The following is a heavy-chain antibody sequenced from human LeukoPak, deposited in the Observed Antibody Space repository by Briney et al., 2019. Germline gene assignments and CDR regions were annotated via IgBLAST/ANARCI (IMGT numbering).Heavy chain of an antibody. CDR1: GFTFSSYG. CDR2: IRYDGSNK. D-gene: IGHD4-23*01. V-gene: IGHV3-30*02. CDR3: TTVLRWSFDI. J-gene: IGHJ3*02. Sequence: RGSLRLSCAASGFTFSSYGMHWVRQAPGKGLEWVAFIRYDGSNKYYADSVKGRFTISRDNSKNTLYLQMNSLKTEDTAVYYCTTVLRWSFDIWGQGTMVTVSS.